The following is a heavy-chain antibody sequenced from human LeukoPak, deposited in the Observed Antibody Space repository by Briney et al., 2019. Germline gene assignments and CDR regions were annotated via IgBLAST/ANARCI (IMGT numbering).Heavy chain of an antibody. J-gene: IGHJ4*01. CDR1: GYSFIDYW. Sequence: GESLKISCKGSGYSFIDYWISWVRQMHGKGLEWMGTIDPSDSYTNYGPSFQGHVTISADRSVTTAYLQWSSLKASDTAMYYCARYRERDTSTGDFDYWGQGTLVTVSS. CDR2: IDPSDSYT. CDR3: ARYRERDTSTGDFDY. D-gene: IGHD3-9*01. V-gene: IGHV5-10-1*01.